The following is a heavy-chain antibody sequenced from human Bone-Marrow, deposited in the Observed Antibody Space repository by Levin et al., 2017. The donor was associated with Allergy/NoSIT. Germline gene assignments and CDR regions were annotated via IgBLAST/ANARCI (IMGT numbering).Heavy chain of an antibody. Sequence: GGSLRLSCAASGFTFSSYWMHWVRQAPGKGLVWVSRINSDGSSTSYADSVKGRFSISRDNAKNTLYLQMNSLRVEDTAVYYCVRGYGGSYGAGDYWGQGNLVTVSS. D-gene: IGHD1-26*01. CDR2: INSDGSST. J-gene: IGHJ4*02. CDR3: VRGYGGSYGAGDY. CDR1: GFTFSSYW. V-gene: IGHV3-74*01.